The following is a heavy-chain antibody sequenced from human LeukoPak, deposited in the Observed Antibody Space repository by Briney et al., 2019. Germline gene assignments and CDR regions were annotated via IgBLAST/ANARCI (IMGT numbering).Heavy chain of an antibody. V-gene: IGHV3-48*03. CDR3: ARSGIAARPGIGY. CDR1: GFTFSSYE. J-gene: IGHJ4*02. Sequence: GGSLRLSCAASGFTFSSYEMNWVRQAPRKGLEWVSYISSSGSTIYYADSVKGRFTISRDNAKNSLYLQMNSLRAEDTAVYYCARSGIAARPGIGYWGQGTLVTVSS. D-gene: IGHD6-6*01. CDR2: ISSSGSTI.